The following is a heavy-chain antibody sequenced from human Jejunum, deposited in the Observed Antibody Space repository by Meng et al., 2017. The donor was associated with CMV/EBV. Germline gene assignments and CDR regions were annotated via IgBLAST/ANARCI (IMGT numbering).Heavy chain of an antibody. V-gene: IGHV4-4*07. CDR2: FYSSDTY. D-gene: IGHD1-26*01. Sequence: HVPVAEPGPGLVNPSETLSPTCTVSGGSTKNFYWSWIRQSSGKGLEWIGRFYSSDTYNYHPSLNSRVTMSLYTSKKQFSLILSSVTAADTARYYCARGPGASTREGFDHWGLGTLVTVSS. CDR3: ARGPGASTREGFDH. CDR1: GGSTKNFY. J-gene: IGHJ4*02.